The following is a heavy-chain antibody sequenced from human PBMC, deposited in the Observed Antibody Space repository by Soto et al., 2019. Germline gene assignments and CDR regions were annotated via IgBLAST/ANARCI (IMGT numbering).Heavy chain of an antibody. CDR2: ISAYNGNT. D-gene: IGHD3-10*01. J-gene: IGHJ3*02. Sequence: ASVKVSCKASGYTFTSYGISWVRQAPGRGLEWMGWISAYNGNTNYAQKLQGRVTMTTDTSTSTAYMELRSLRSDDTAVYYCAIGGGMYYGSGSSNAIDIWGQGTMVTVSS. CDR3: AIGGGMYYGSGSSNAIDI. CDR1: GYTFTSYG. V-gene: IGHV1-18*01.